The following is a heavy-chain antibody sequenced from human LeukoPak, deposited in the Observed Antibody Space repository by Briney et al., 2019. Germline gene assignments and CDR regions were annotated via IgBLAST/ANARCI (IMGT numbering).Heavy chain of an antibody. D-gene: IGHD6-13*01. Sequence: GGSLRLSCAASGFTFSDYSMNWVRQAPGKGLEWVSSISSDSKFPYYVDSLKGRFTISRDNAKNSLSLQMNNLRAEDTAVYYCARGGPSIAAARFGSWGQGTLVTVSS. CDR1: GFTFSDYS. J-gene: IGHJ5*01. CDR3: ARGGPSIAAARFGS. CDR2: ISSDSKFP. V-gene: IGHV3-21*01.